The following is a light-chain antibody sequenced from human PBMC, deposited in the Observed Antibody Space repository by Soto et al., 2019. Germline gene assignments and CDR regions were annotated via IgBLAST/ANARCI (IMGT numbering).Light chain of an antibody. Sequence: EIVLTQSPGTLSLSPGERATLSCRASQSVSSYLAWYQQKPGQAPRLLIYAASSRATGIPDRFSGSGSGTDFTLTISRLEPEDFAVYYCQQYRSSPRTFGPGTDVDIK. CDR3: QQYRSSPRT. CDR2: AAS. J-gene: IGKJ3*01. V-gene: IGKV3-20*01. CDR1: QSVSSY.